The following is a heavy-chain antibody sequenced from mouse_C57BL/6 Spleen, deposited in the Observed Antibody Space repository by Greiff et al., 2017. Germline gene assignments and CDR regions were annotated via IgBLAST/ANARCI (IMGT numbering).Heavy chain of an antibody. CDR3: ARHYGSSYGFGY. Sequence: VQLQQPGAELVMPGASVKLSCKASGYTFTSYWMHWVKQRPGQGLEWIGEIDPSDSYTNYNQKFKGKSTLTVDKSSSTAYMQLSSLTSEDSAVYYCARHYGSSYGFGYWGQGTTLTVSS. CDR1: GYTFTSYW. CDR2: IDPSDSYT. J-gene: IGHJ2*01. V-gene: IGHV1-69*01. D-gene: IGHD1-1*01.